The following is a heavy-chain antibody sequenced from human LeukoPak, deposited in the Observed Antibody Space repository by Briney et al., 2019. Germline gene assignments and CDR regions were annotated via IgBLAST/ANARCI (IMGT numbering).Heavy chain of an antibody. Sequence: SETLSLTCTVSGGSIRSSYYYWGWIRQPPGKGLEWIGSIYDSGSTYYNPSLKSRVTISVDRSKNQFSLKLSSVTAADTAVYYCARYSSGWHDAFDIWGQGTMVTVSS. V-gene: IGHV4-39*07. D-gene: IGHD6-19*01. J-gene: IGHJ3*02. CDR2: IYDSGST. CDR3: ARYSSGWHDAFDI. CDR1: GGSIRSSYYY.